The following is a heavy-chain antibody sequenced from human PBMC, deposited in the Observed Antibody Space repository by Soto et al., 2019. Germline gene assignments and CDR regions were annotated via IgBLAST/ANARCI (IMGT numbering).Heavy chain of an antibody. V-gene: IGHV3-30*03. CDR1: GFTSSSYG. D-gene: IGHD5-12*01. CDR3: ATLGYSGYDYFAPPDCDY. J-gene: IGHJ4*02. CDR2: ISYDGSNK. Sequence: QVQLVESGGGVVQPGRSLRLSCAASGFTSSSYGMHWVRQAPGKGLEWVAVISYDGSNKYYADSVKGRFTISRDNSNNTLYLQMNSLRAEDTAACYCATLGYSGYDYFAPPDCDYWGQGTLV.